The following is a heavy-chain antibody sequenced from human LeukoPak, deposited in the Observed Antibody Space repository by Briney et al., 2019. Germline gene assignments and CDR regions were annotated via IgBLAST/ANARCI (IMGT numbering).Heavy chain of an antibody. J-gene: IGHJ4*02. CDR3: ANRKSDSSGLDH. CDR2: ISGSGGST. D-gene: IGHD6-19*01. V-gene: IGHV3-23*01. CDR1: GFTFSSYA. Sequence: GGSLRLSCAASGFTFSSYAMSWVRQAPGKGLEWVSAISGSGGSTYYADSVKGQFTISRDNSRNTLYLQMNSLRAEDTAVYYCANRKSDSSGLDHWGQGTLVTVSS.